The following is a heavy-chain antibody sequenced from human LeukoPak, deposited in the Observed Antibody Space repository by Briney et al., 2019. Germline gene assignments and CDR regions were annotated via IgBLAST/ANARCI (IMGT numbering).Heavy chain of an antibody. CDR2: IDPNSGGT. J-gene: IGHJ4*02. CDR3: TRWRGYSSGWSGPFDD. CDR1: GYSFTGHY. V-gene: IGHV1-2*02. Sequence: ASVKVSCKASGYSFTGHYMHWGRQAPGQGLEWMGWIDPNSGGTNYAQNFQGRVTMTRDTSISTGYMELSRLTSDDSAIYYCTRWRGYSSGWSGPFDDWGQGTLVTVSS. D-gene: IGHD6-19*01.